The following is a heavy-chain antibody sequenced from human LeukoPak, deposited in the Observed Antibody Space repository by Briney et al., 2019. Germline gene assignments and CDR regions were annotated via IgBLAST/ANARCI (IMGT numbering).Heavy chain of an antibody. CDR3: ARELYCSSTSCYPDY. Sequence: SETLSLTCTVSGGSISSYYWSWIRQPPGKGLEWIGYIYYSGSTNCNPSLKSRVTISVDTSKNQFSLKLSSVTAADTAVYYCARELYCSSTSCYPDYWGQGTLVTVSS. J-gene: IGHJ4*02. D-gene: IGHD2-2*01. CDR2: IYYSGST. V-gene: IGHV4-59*01. CDR1: GGSISSYY.